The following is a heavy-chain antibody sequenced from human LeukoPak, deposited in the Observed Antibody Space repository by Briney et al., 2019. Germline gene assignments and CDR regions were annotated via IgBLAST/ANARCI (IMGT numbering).Heavy chain of an antibody. Sequence: GGSLRLSCAASGFTFSSYWMSWVRQAPGKGLEWVANIKQDGSEKYYVDSVKGRFTISRDNAKNSLYLQMNSLRAEDTAVYYCARGIGRYCSSTSCSRTEFDPWGQGTLVTVSS. V-gene: IGHV3-7*01. CDR1: GFTFSSYW. D-gene: IGHD2-2*01. CDR2: IKQDGSEK. J-gene: IGHJ5*02. CDR3: ARGIGRYCSSTSCSRTEFDP.